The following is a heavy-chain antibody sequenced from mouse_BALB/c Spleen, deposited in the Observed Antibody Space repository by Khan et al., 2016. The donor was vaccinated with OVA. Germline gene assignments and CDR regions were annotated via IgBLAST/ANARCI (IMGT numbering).Heavy chain of an antibody. D-gene: IGHD2-2*01. CDR2: IDPFSGGT. CDR1: GYSFTSYY. V-gene: IGHV1-31*01. CDR3: TRHGYVAWFTY. J-gene: IGHJ3*01. Sequence: EVQLQQSGPELMKPGASVKISCKASGYSFTSYYIHWVMQSHGKSLEWIGYIDPFSGGTTYNQKFKGQATLTVDKSSSTAYIQLSNLTSEDSAVYYCTRHGYVAWFTYWGQGTLVTVSA.